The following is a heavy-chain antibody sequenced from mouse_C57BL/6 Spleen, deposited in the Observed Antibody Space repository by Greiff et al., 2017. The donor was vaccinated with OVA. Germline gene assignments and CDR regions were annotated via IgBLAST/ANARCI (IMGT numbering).Heavy chain of an antibody. J-gene: IGHJ4*01. CDR2: ISYDGSN. Sequence: VQLQQSGPGLVKPSQSLSLTCSVTGYSITSGYYWNWIRQFPGNKLEWMGYISYDGSNNYNPSLKNRISITRDTSKNQFFLKLNSVTTEDTATYYCANSNYFAMDYWGQGTSVTVSS. CDR1: GYSITSGYY. D-gene: IGHD2-5*01. V-gene: IGHV3-6*01. CDR3: ANSNYFAMDY.